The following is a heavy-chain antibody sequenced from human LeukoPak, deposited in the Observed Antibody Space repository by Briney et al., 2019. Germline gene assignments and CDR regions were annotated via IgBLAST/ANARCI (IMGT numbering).Heavy chain of an antibody. CDR2: IYHSGST. V-gene: IGHV4-4*02. Sequence: SGTLSLTCAVSGGSISSSNWWSWVRQPPGKGLEWIGEIYHSGSTNYNPSLKSRVTISVDKSKNQFSLKLSSVTAADSAIYYCARHTIFCSFINCSPFDPWGQGTLVTVSS. CDR3: ARHTIFCSFINCSPFDP. CDR1: GGSISSSNW. D-gene: IGHD3-3*01. J-gene: IGHJ5*02.